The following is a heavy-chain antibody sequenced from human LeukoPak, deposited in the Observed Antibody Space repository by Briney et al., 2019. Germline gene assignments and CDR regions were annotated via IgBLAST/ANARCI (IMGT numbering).Heavy chain of an antibody. D-gene: IGHD1-26*01. CDR1: GFTFSSYA. CDR3: AKDPQWVSSGINDY. CDR2: ISGSGGST. J-gene: IGHJ4*02. V-gene: IGHV3-23*01. Sequence: PGGSLRLSCAASGFTFSSYAMSWVRQAPGKGLEWVSAISGSGGSTYYADSVKGRFTISRDNSKNTLYLQMNSLRAEDTAVYYCAKDPQWVSSGINDYWGQGTLVTVSS.